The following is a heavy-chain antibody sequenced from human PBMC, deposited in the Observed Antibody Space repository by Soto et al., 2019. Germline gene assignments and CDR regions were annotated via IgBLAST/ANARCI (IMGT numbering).Heavy chain of an antibody. V-gene: IGHV5-10-1*01. Sequence: GESLKISCKGSGYSFAGYWVSWVRQMPGKGLEWMGRIDPSDSYTNYSPSFQGHVTISADKSISTAYLQWSSLKASDTAMYYCATPGYYDSSGYYYRAFDIWGQGTMVTVSS. CDR1: GYSFAGYW. CDR3: ATPGYYDSSGYYYRAFDI. J-gene: IGHJ3*02. D-gene: IGHD3-22*01. CDR2: IDPSDSYT.